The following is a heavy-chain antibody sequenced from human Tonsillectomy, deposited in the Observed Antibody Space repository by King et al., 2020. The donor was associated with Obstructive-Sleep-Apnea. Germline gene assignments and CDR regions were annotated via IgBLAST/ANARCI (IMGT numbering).Heavy chain of an antibody. CDR2: IFYSGNA. V-gene: IGHV4-59*07. CDR3: AGFCSTTSCPSYGLDV. D-gene: IGHD2-2*01. CDR1: GASISSYY. Sequence: VQLQESGPGLVKPSDTLSLTCTVSGASISSYYWSWIRQPPGKGLEWVGHIFYSGNADYNPSLKSRVTFSVDTSKSQFSLKLRSVTAADTAVYYCAGFCSTTSCPSYGLDVWGQGTTVTVSS. J-gene: IGHJ6*02.